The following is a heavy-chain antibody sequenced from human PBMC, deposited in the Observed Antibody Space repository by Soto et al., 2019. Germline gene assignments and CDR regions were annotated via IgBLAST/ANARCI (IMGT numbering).Heavy chain of an antibody. J-gene: IGHJ4*02. CDR3: ATFFTVTGPGWGRASEY. CDR1: GFHFNNYA. CDR2: ISSSGSTT. V-gene: IGHV3-23*01. Sequence: GGSLRIPCATSGFHFNNYAMSWVRPAPGERLEGVSFISSSGSTTYYADSVKGRFTISRDNSRKTVFLQMNTLGAEDTAIYYCATFFTVTGPGWGRASEYWGQGSPVSVS. D-gene: IGHD6-19*01.